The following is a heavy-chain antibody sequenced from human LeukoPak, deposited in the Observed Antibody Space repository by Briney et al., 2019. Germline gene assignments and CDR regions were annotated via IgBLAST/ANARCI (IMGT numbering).Heavy chain of an antibody. CDR1: GYTFATYG. Sequence: GASGKVSCKASGYTFATYGISLVRQAPGPGLELMGWLSTHNGNTDYAQKLQGRVTMTTDTSTSTAYMELRSLRSDDTAVYYCARGQPPANIYYFDYWGQGTLVTVSS. J-gene: IGHJ4*02. CDR2: LSTHNGNT. V-gene: IGHV1-18*01. D-gene: IGHD2/OR15-2a*01. CDR3: ARGQPPANIYYFDY.